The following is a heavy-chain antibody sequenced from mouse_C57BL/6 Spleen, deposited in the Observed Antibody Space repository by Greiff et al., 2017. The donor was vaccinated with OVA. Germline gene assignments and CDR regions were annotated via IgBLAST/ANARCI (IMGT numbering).Heavy chain of an antibody. CDR1: GFSFNTYA. Sequence: EVKLVESGGGLVQPKGSLKLSCAASGFSFNTYAMNWVRQAPGKGLEWVARIRSKSNNYATYYADSVKDRFTISRDDSESMLYMQMNNLKTEDTAMYYSVRQGYYYDSSQYYFDYWGQGTTLTVSS. CDR3: VRQGYYYDSSQYYFDY. J-gene: IGHJ2*01. D-gene: IGHD1-1*01. CDR2: IRSKSNNYAT. V-gene: IGHV10-1*01.